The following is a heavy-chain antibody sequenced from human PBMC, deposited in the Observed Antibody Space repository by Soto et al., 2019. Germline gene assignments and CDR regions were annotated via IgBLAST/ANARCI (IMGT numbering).Heavy chain of an antibody. D-gene: IGHD1-26*01. J-gene: IGHJ4*02. CDR1: GFTFSSYS. CDR3: ARDGGSDSPHDY. Sequence: EVQLVESGGGLVQPGGSLRLSCAASGFTFSSYSMNWVRQAPGKGLEWVSYISSTSTIIYYADSLKGRFTISRDNAKNSLYLQMNSLRDEDTAVYYCARDGGSDSPHDYWGQGTLVTVSS. V-gene: IGHV3-48*02. CDR2: ISSTSTII.